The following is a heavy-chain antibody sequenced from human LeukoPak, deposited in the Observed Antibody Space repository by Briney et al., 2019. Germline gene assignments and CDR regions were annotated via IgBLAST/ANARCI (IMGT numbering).Heavy chain of an antibody. Sequence: ASVKVSCKVSGYTLTELSMHWVRQAPGQGLEWMGVINPSGGSASYAQKFQGRVTMTRDTSTNTVYMELNSLRSEDTALYYCARALSLGAAGTLDYWGQGTLVTVSS. CDR2: INPSGGSA. CDR3: ARALSLGAAGTLDY. J-gene: IGHJ4*02. V-gene: IGHV1-46*01. D-gene: IGHD6-13*01. CDR1: GYTLTELS.